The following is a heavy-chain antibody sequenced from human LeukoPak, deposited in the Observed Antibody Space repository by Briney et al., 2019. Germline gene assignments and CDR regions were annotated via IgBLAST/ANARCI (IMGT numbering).Heavy chain of an antibody. J-gene: IGHJ4*02. CDR3: ARRYYYNLGSFPFDF. CDR1: GGPFSGYF. Sequence: PSETLSLTCAVSGGPFSGYFWSWIRQSSGKGLEWIGEIHNSGTTNYNPSLNSRVTISEDTSKNQFYLNLSSVTAADTAVYYCARRYYYNLGSFPFDFWGQGTLVTVST. CDR2: IHNSGTT. D-gene: IGHD3-10*01. V-gene: IGHV4-34*01.